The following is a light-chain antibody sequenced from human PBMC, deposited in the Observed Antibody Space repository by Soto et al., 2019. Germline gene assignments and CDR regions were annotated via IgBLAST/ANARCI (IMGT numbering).Light chain of an antibody. Sequence: DIQMTQSPSSVSASLGDRVTITCLASQAISSWLAWYQQKPGKAPKLLIYAASSLQSGVPSRFSGSGSGTDFTLTISSLQPADSATYYCQQSYRTPITFGQGTRLEI. CDR3: QQSYRTPIT. CDR1: QAISSW. CDR2: AAS. V-gene: IGKV1-12*01. J-gene: IGKJ5*01.